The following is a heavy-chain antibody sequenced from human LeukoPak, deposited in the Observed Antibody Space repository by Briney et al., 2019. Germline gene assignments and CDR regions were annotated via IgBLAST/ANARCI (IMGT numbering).Heavy chain of an antibody. V-gene: IGHV3-23*01. J-gene: IGHJ4*02. CDR1: GFTFANYA. Sequence: GGSLRLSCAASGFTFANYAMTWVRQAPGKGLEWVSSISGSGGTTYYADSVKGRFTISRDNSRNTLYLQMSRLRAEDTAVYYCAREVGDFDYWGQGTLATVSS. CDR2: ISGSGGTT. D-gene: IGHD1-26*01. CDR3: AREVGDFDY.